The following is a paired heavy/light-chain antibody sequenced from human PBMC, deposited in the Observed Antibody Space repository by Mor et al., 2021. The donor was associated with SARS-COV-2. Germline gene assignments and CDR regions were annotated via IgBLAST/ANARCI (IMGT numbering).Heavy chain of an antibody. CDR1: GYTFTGYF. CDR2: INPNSGGT. J-gene: IGHJ4*02. D-gene: IGHD3-10*01. Sequence: QVQLEQSGAEVKKPGASVRVSCKASGYTFTGYFLHWVRQAPGQGLEWMGWINPNSGGTNYAQKFQGRVILTRDTSISTAYLELRGLRSDDTAVYYCANVRSIYTYHYASGSYPTDDFWGQGTLVTVSS. CDR3: ANVRSIYTYHYASGSYPTDDF. V-gene: IGHV1-2*02.
Light chain of an antibody. CDR1: SSDIGGYKY. Sequence: QSALTQPASVSGSPGQSITISCTGSSSDIGGYKYVSWYQQYPGKVPKLILFQVSSRPSGISNRFSGSKSGNTASLTISGLQAEDEADYYCSSYSGSDAAWVLGGGTKLTVL. J-gene: IGLJ3*02. V-gene: IGLV2-14*01. CDR2: QVS. CDR3: SSYSGSDAAWV.